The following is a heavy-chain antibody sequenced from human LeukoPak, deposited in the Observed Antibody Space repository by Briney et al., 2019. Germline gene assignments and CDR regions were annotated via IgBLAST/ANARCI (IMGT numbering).Heavy chain of an antibody. Sequence: ASVKVSCKASGYTFTRYAISWVRQAPGQGLEWMGWINPFNGNTNDAERFQGRVIMTTDTSTRTAYMELRSLRSDGTAVYYCARDYTSAEWLGFAFDVWGQGTMISVSS. CDR2: INPFNGNT. CDR1: GYTFTRYA. V-gene: IGHV1-18*01. D-gene: IGHD6-19*01. J-gene: IGHJ3*01. CDR3: ARDYTSAEWLGFAFDV.